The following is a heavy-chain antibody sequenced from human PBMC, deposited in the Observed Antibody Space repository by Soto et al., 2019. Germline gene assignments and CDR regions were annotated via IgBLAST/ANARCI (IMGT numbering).Heavy chain of an antibody. CDR1: GFTFSSYA. CDR3: ANHLSTTGIAVYVSPHMDV. CDR2: ISGSGGST. J-gene: IGHJ6*03. Sequence: GGSLRLSCAASGFTFSSYAMSWVRQAPGKGLEWVSAISGSGGSTYYAGSVKGRFTISRDNSKNTLYLQMNSLRAEDTAVYYCANHLSTTGIAVYVSPHMDVWGKGTTVTVSS. D-gene: IGHD6-19*01. V-gene: IGHV3-23*01.